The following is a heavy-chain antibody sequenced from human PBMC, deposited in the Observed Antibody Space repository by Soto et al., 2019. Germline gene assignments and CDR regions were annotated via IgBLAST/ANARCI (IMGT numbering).Heavy chain of an antibody. CDR1: GFTCSSFG. J-gene: IGHJ4*02. D-gene: IGHD1-20*01. CDR2: ISFSGDYI. CDR3: ARATYNWXHEY. V-gene: IGHV3-21*01. Sequence: PGGLMRLSCAASGFTCSSFGRSWVRKAPGKGLEWVSSISFSGDYIYYADSVKGRFTISRDNARNSLYLQMNRIGVDDTPLYFCARATYNWXHEYWGQGTQVTVSS.